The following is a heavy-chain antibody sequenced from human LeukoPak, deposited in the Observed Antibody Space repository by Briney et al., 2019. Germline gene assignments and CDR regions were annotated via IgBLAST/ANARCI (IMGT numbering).Heavy chain of an antibody. V-gene: IGHV3-30-3*01. D-gene: IGHD2-2*01. Sequence: GGSLRLSCAASGFTLSSYAMHWVRQAPGKGLEWVAVISYDGSNKYYADSVKGRFTTSRDNSKNTLYLEMDSLRAEDTAVYSCAKGADPDTHCSSTSCFLIYYFDFWGQGTLVTVSS. CDR2: ISYDGSNK. CDR1: GFTLSSYA. CDR3: AKGADPDTHCSSTSCFLIYYFDF. J-gene: IGHJ4*02.